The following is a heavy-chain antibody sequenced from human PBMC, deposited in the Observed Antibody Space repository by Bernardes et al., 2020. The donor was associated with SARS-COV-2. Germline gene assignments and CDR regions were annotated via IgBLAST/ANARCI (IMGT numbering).Heavy chain of an antibody. D-gene: IGHD2-15*01. CDR2: ISWNSGSI. V-gene: IGHV3-9*01. J-gene: IGHJ6*02. CDR1: GFTFDDYA. Sequence: GRSLRLSCAASGFTFDDYAVHWVRQAPGKGLEWVSGISWNSGSIGYADSVKGRFTISRDNAKNSLYLQMNSLRAEDTALYYCARSNSYCSGGSCYYYYYGMDVWGQGTTVTVSS. CDR3: ARSNSYCSGGSCYYYYYGMDV.